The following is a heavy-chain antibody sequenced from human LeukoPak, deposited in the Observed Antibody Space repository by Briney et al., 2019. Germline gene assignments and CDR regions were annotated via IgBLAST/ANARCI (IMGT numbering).Heavy chain of an antibody. CDR1: GGSISSGDYY. CDR2: IYYSGST. CDR3: AKYQVLYVDWFAP. D-gene: IGHD2-2*02. V-gene: IGHV4-30-4*08. Sequence: SQTLSLTCTVSGGSISSGDYYWSWIRQPPGKGLEWIGYIYYSGSTYYNPSLKSRVTISVDTSKNQFSLKLSSVTSETTAVYYCAKYQVLYVDWFAPWGREPLVTVSS. J-gene: IGHJ5*02.